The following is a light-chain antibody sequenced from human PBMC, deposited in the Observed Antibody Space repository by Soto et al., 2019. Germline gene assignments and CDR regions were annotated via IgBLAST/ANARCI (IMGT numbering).Light chain of an antibody. Sequence: QSALTQPASVSGSPGQSITISCTGTSSDVGGYNYVSWFQQHPGKAPKLMIYEVSSRPSGVSDRLSGSKSGNTASLTISGLQTEDEADYYCNSYTTSSTWVFGGGTKLTVL. CDR1: SSDVGGYNY. CDR2: EVS. V-gene: IGLV2-14*01. J-gene: IGLJ3*02. CDR3: NSYTTSSTWV.